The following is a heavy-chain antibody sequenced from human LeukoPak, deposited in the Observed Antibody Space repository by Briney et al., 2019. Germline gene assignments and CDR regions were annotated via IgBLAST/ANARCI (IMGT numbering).Heavy chain of an antibody. Sequence: GASVKVSCKASGGTFSSYATSWVRQAPGQGLEWMGGIIPIFGTANYAQKFQGGVTITADESTSTAYMELSSLRSEDTAVYYCARGRRDGYNSDYFDYWGQGTLVTVSS. CDR2: IIPIFGTA. V-gene: IGHV1-69*13. J-gene: IGHJ4*02. D-gene: IGHD5-24*01. CDR1: GGTFSSYA. CDR3: ARGRRDGYNSDYFDY.